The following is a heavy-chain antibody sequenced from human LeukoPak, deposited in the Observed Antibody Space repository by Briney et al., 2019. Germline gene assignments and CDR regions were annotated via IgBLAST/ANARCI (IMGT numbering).Heavy chain of an antibody. Sequence: SETLSLTCAVYGGSFSGYYWSWIRQPPGKGLEWIGEINHSGSTNYNPSLKSRVTISVDTSKNQFSLKLSSVTAADTAVYYCARDSTVAGFFDYWGQGTLVTVSS. CDR3: ARDSTVAGFFDY. D-gene: IGHD6-19*01. CDR2: INHSGST. J-gene: IGHJ4*02. V-gene: IGHV4-34*01. CDR1: GGSFSGYY.